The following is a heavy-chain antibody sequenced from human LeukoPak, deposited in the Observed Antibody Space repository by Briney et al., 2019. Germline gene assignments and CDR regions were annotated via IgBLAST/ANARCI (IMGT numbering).Heavy chain of an antibody. J-gene: IGHJ3*02. CDR1: GFTFSSYA. CDR2: ISGSGGST. V-gene: IGHV3-23*01. CDR3: ARDTDIVVVPAAILHDAFDI. Sequence: PGGSLRLSCAASGFTFSSYAMSWVRQAPGKGLEWVSAISGSGGSTYYADSVKGRFTISRDNSKNTLYLQMNSLRAEDTAVYYCARDTDIVVVPAAILHDAFDIWGQGTMVTVSS. D-gene: IGHD2-2*01.